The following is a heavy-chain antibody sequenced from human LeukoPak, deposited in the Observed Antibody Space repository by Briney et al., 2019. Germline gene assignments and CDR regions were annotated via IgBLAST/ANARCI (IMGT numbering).Heavy chain of an antibody. CDR1: GYSISSGYY. Sequence: SETLSLTCTVSGYSISSGYYWGWIRQPPGKGLEWIGSMYHSGSTYYNPSLKSRVTISVDTSKNQFSLKLSSVTAADTAVYYCARHGLLWFGELFDYWGQGTLVTVSS. CDR2: MYHSGST. D-gene: IGHD3-10*01. CDR3: ARHGLLWFGELFDY. V-gene: IGHV4-38-2*02. J-gene: IGHJ4*02.